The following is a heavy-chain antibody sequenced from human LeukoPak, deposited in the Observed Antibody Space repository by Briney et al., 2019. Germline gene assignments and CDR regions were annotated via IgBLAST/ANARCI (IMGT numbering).Heavy chain of an antibody. V-gene: IGHV1-8*01. CDR3: ARGESKGSGSYRRFHNWFDP. CDR2: MNPNSGNT. J-gene: IGHJ5*02. D-gene: IGHD3-10*01. Sequence: ASVKVSCKASGYTFTSYDINWVRQATGQGLEWMGWMNPNSGNTGYAQKFQGRVTMTRNTSISTAYMELSSLRSEDTAVYYCARGESKGSGSYRRFHNWFDPWGQGTLVTVSS. CDR1: GYTFTSYD.